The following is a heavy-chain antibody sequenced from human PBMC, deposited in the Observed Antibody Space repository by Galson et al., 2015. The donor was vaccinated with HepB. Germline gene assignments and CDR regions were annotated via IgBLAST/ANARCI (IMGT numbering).Heavy chain of an antibody. V-gene: IGHV1-18*01. J-gene: IGHJ4*02. D-gene: IGHD6-6*01. CDR3: ARARYSTSPPDY. Sequence: SVKVSCKASGYIFTSYDINWVRQATGQGLEWMGWISAYNGNTDYVQKLQGRVTMTTDTSTSTAYMELRSLRFDDTAVYYCARARYSTSPPDYWGQGTLATVSS. CDR1: GYIFTSYD. CDR2: ISAYNGNT.